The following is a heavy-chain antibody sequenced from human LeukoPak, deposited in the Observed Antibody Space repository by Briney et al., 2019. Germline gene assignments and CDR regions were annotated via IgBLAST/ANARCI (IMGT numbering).Heavy chain of an antibody. CDR3: ARAPGVYSSGWAVGFRDS. J-gene: IGHJ3*02. CDR2: ISSSSSYI. CDR1: GFTFSSYS. Sequence: GGSLRLSCAASGFTFSSYSMNWVRQAPGKGLEWVSSISSSSSYIYYADSVKGRFTISRDNAKNSLYLQMNSLRAEDTAVYYCARAPGVYSSGWAVGFRDSWGQGTMVTVSS. V-gene: IGHV3-21*01. D-gene: IGHD6-19*01.